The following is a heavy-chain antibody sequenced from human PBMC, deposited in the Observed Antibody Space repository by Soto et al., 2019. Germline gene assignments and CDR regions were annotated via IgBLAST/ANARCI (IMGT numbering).Heavy chain of an antibody. D-gene: IGHD2-15*01. V-gene: IGHV3-7*01. J-gene: IGHJ6*03. CDR3: ARALGGGSSYYYYYYYMDV. Sequence: GGSLRLSCAASGFTFSSYWMSWVRQAPGKGLEWVANIKQDGSEKYYVDSVKGRFTISRDNAKNSLYLQMNSLRAEDTAVYYCARALGGGSSYYYYYYYMDVWGKGTTVTVFS. CDR2: IKQDGSEK. CDR1: GFTFSSYW.